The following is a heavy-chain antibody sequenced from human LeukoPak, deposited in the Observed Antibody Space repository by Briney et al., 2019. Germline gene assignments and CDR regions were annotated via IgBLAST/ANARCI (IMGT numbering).Heavy chain of an antibody. V-gene: IGHV3-30-3*01. CDR3: ARGDYDFWSVIDY. J-gene: IGHJ4*02. CDR2: ISYDGSNK. Sequence: GRSLRLSCAASGFTFSSYAMHWVRQAPGKGLEWVAVISYDGSNKYYADSVKGQFTISRDNSKNTLYLQMNSLRAEDTAVYYCARGDYDFWSVIDYWGQGTLVTVSS. CDR1: GFTFSSYA. D-gene: IGHD3-3*01.